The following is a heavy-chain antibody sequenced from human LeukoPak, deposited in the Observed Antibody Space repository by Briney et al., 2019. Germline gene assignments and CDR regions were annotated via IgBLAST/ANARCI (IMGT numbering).Heavy chain of an antibody. CDR1: GGSISSSTYY. V-gene: IGHV4-39*01. Sequence: SETLSLTCTVSGGSISSSTYYWGWIRQPPGKGLEWIGGISYTGTTYYKPSLKSRVTISVDTSKNQFSLNLSSVTAADTAVYYCARGRYCSNGACYTDYWGQGTLVTVSS. CDR3: ARGRYCSNGACYTDY. CDR2: ISYTGTT. D-gene: IGHD2-8*01. J-gene: IGHJ4*02.